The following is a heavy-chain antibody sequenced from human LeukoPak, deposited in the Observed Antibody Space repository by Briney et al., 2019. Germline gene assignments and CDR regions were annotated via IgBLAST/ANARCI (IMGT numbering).Heavy chain of an antibody. J-gene: IGHJ3*02. D-gene: IGHD3/OR15-3a*01. V-gene: IGHV3-21*01. CDR3: ARVWTTSRGAFDI. CDR2: ISSSSSYI. CDR1: GFTFSSYS. Sequence: GGSLRLSCAASGFTFSSYSMNWVRQAPGKGLEWVSSISSSSSYIYYADSVKGRFTISRDNAKNSLYPQMNSLRAEDTAVYYCARVWTTSRGAFDIWGQGTMVTVSS.